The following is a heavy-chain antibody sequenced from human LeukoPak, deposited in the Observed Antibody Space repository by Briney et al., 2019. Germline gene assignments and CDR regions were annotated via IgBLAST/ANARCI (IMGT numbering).Heavy chain of an antibody. CDR1: GFTFSSYA. Sequence: PGGSLRLSCAASGFTFSSYAMHWVRQAPGKGLEWVAVISYDGSSKYYADSVKGRFTISRDNSKNTLYLQMDSLRAEDTAVYYCARSEVSSGWYLFGYWGQGTLVTVSS. J-gene: IGHJ4*02. CDR3: ARSEVSSGWYLFGY. D-gene: IGHD6-19*01. CDR2: ISYDGSSK. V-gene: IGHV3-30*01.